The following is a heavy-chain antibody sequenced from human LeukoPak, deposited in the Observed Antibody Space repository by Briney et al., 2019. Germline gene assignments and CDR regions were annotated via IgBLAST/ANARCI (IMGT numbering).Heavy chain of an antibody. V-gene: IGHV4-59*01. J-gene: IGHJ6*03. Sequence: PSETLSLTCTVSGGSISSYYWSWIRQPPGQGLEWIGYIYYSGSTNYNPSLKSRVTISVDTSKNQFSLKLSSVTAADTAVYYCARVLGYDSSGYYYYMDVWGKGTTVTVSS. CDR3: ARVLGYDSSGYYYYMDV. CDR2: IYYSGST. CDR1: GGSISSYY. D-gene: IGHD3-22*01.